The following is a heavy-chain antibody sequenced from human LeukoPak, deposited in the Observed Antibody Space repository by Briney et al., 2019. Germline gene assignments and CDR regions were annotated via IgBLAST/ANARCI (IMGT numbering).Heavy chain of an antibody. Sequence: GGSLRLSCAASGFTFSSYAMHWVRQAPGKGLEWVAVISYDGSNKYYADSVKGRFTISRDNSKNTLYLQMNSLRAEDTAVYYCARGDYRSEDSSGSLLDYWGQGTLVTISS. D-gene: IGHD6-19*01. J-gene: IGHJ4*02. CDR3: ARGDYRSEDSSGSLLDY. CDR2: ISYDGSNK. CDR1: GFTFSSYA. V-gene: IGHV3-30*01.